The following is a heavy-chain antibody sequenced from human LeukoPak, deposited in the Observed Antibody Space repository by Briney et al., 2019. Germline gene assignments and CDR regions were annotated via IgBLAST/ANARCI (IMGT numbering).Heavy chain of an antibody. CDR3: AKVAIVGATGLDY. V-gene: IGHV3-30*02. D-gene: IGHD1-26*01. CDR2: IRYDGSIK. CDR1: GFTFSNYG. Sequence: GGSLRLSCAASGFTFSNYGMHWVRQAPGKGLEWVAFIRYDGSIKYYADSVKGRFTISRDNSKNTLYLQMNSLRAEDTAVYYCAKVAIVGATGLDYWGQGTLVTVSS. J-gene: IGHJ4*02.